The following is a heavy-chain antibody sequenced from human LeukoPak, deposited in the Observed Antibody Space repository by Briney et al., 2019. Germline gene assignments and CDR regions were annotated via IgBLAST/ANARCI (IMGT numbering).Heavy chain of an antibody. CDR3: ARHDLTAILRYFDWSNYFDY. V-gene: IGHV4-34*01. CDR1: GGSFSGYY. D-gene: IGHD3-9*01. J-gene: IGHJ4*02. Sequence: SETLCLTCAVYGGSFSGYYWSWIRQPPGKGLEWSGEINHSGSTNYNPSLKSRVTISVDTSKNQFSLKLSSVTAADTAVYYCARHDLTAILRYFDWSNYFDYWGQGTLVTVSS. CDR2: INHSGST.